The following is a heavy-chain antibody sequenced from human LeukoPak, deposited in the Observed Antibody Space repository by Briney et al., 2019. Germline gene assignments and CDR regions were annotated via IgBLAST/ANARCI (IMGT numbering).Heavy chain of an antibody. CDR1: GGSISSGGYY. CDR2: IYHSGST. CDR3: ARAAGNYYDSSGYIYSSGYFQH. V-gene: IGHV4-30-2*01. Sequence: SETLSLTCTVSGGSISSGGYYWSWIRQPPGKGLEWIGYIYHSGSTYYNPSLKSRVTISVDRSKNQFSLKLSSVTAADTAVYYCARAAGNYYDSSGYIYSSGYFQHWGQGTLVTVSS. J-gene: IGHJ1*01. D-gene: IGHD3-22*01.